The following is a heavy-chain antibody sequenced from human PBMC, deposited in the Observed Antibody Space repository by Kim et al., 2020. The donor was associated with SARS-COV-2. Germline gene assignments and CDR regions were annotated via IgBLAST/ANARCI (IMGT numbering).Heavy chain of an antibody. Sequence: GGSLRLSCAASGFTFSSYSMNWVRQAPGKGLEWVSSISSISSYIYYADSVKGRFTISRDNAKNSLYLQMNSLRAEDTAVYYCARIVGATGAIDFWGQGTLVTVSS. J-gene: IGHJ4*02. CDR2: ISSISSYI. V-gene: IGHV3-21*01. CDR1: GFTFSSYS. D-gene: IGHD1-26*01. CDR3: ARIVGATGAIDF.